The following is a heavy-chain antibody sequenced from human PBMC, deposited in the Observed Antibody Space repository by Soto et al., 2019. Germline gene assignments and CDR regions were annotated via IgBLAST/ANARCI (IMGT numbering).Heavy chain of an antibody. CDR3: ARQGFGELHGLVDV. CDR2: MGYNGFT. J-gene: IGHJ6*02. CDR1: GGPMNNYY. Sequence: QVQLQESGPGLVKPSETLSLTCTISGGPMNNYYCSWFRQPRGLGLEWIGYMGYNGFTRYNPSLRRRVAISLDTAKNQFSLNLSSVTAADTALYYCARQGFGELHGLVDVWGQGITVTVSS. D-gene: IGHD3-10*01. V-gene: IGHV4-59*08.